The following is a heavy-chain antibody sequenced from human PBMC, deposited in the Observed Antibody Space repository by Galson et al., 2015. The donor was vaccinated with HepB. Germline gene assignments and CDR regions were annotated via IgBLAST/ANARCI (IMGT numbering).Heavy chain of an antibody. D-gene: IGHD1-26*01. J-gene: IGHJ3*02. CDR2: IIPIFGTA. V-gene: IGHV1-69*13. CDR3: ARDLSGSYAPYDAFDI. Sequence: SVKVSCKASGGTFSSYAISWVRQAPGQGLEWMGGIIPIFGTANYAQKFQGRVTITADESTSTAYMELSSLRSEDTAVYYCARDLSGSYAPYDAFDIWGQGTMVTVSS. CDR1: GGTFSSYA.